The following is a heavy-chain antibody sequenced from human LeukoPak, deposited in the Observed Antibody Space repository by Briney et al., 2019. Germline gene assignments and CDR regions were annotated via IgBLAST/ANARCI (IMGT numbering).Heavy chain of an antibody. CDR2: ISAYNGNT. V-gene: IGHV1-18*01. CDR1: GSTFTSYG. Sequence: GASVKVSCKASGSTFTSYGISWVRQAPGQGLEWMGGISAYNGNTNYAHKLQGRVTMTTDTSTSTAYMELRSLTSDDAAVYYCARDHSILTGPPRDWGQGTLVTVSS. D-gene: IGHD3-9*01. CDR3: ARDHSILTGPPRD. J-gene: IGHJ4*02.